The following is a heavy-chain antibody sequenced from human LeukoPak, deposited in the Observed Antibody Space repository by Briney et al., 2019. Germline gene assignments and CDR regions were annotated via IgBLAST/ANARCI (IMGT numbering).Heavy chain of an antibody. J-gene: IGHJ6*02. CDR3: AREDYRGYSYYYYYGMDV. Sequence: NPSETLYLTCTVSGGSISRRIYYLGRIGPPPGTGLEWIGSIYYSGSTLYNPYLMRRVTRSVDTSKNQIPLKLSSVTATDTAVNYCAREDYRGYSYYYYYGMDVWAQETRVTVPS. D-gene: IGHD5-12*01. V-gene: IGHV4-39*02. CDR1: GGSISRRIYY. CDR2: IYYSGST.